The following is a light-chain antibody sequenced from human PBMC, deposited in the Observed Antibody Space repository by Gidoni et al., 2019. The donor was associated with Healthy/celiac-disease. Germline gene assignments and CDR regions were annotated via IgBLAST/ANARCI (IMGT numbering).Light chain of an antibody. CDR2: AAS. Sequence: DIQMTQSPSSLSASVGDRVTITCRASQSISSYLNWYQQKPGKAPKLLIYAASSLQSGVPSRFSGSGSGTDFTLTISSLQPEEVATDYCQQSYSTPLTVGGGTKVEIK. CDR3: QQSYSTPLT. CDR1: QSISSY. J-gene: IGKJ4*01. V-gene: IGKV1-39*01.